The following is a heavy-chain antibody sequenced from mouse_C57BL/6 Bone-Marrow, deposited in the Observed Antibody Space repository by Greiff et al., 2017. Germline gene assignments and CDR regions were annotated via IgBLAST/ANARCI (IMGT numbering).Heavy chain of an antibody. V-gene: IGHV1-81*01. Sequence: VQLQQSGAELARPGASVKLSCKASGYTFTSYGISWVKQRTGQGLEWIGEIYPRSGNTYYNEKFKGKATLTADKSSSTAYMELRSLTSEDSAVYFCASSYYGSSPLDYWGQGTTLTVSS. CDR1: GYTFTSYG. D-gene: IGHD1-1*01. J-gene: IGHJ2*01. CDR3: ASSYYGSSPLDY. CDR2: IYPRSGNT.